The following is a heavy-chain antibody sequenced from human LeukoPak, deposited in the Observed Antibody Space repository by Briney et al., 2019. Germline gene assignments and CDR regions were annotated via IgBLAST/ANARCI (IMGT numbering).Heavy chain of an antibody. CDR3: VKHGEAYSDSKTDY. CDR2: ISGSGGST. Sequence: GGSLRLSCAASGFTFSSYAMRWVRQAPGKGLEWVSAISGSGGSTYYADSVEGRFTISRDNSKNTLYLQMNSLRAEDTAIYYCVKHGEAYSDSKTDYWGQGILVTVSS. V-gene: IGHV3-23*01. J-gene: IGHJ4*02. D-gene: IGHD4-11*01. CDR1: GFTFSSYA.